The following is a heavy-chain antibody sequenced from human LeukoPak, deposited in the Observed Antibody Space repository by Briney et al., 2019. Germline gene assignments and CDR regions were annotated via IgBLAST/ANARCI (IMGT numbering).Heavy chain of an antibody. D-gene: IGHD6-19*01. Sequence: GGSLRLSCAASGFTFSSYGMHWVRQAPGKGLEWVAFIRYDGSNKYYADSVKGRFTISRDNSKNTLYLQMNSLRAEDKAVYYCAKDPLYSVAGPPRYYGMDVWGQGTTVTVSS. V-gene: IGHV3-30*02. CDR3: AKDPLYSVAGPPRYYGMDV. CDR2: IRYDGSNK. CDR1: GFTFSSYG. J-gene: IGHJ6*02.